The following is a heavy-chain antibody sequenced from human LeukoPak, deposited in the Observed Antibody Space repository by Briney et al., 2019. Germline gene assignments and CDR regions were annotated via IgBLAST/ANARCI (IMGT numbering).Heavy chain of an antibody. CDR1: GFTFSSYS. D-gene: IGHD3-10*01. CDR2: ISSSSSYI. CDR3: ARYKGMVRGVIGY. V-gene: IGHV3-21*01. J-gene: IGHJ4*02. Sequence: PGGSLRLSCAASGFTFSSYSMNWVRQAPGKGLEWVSSISSSSSYIYYADSVKGRFTISRDNAKNSLYLQMNSLRAEDTAVYYCARYKGMVRGVIGYWGQGTLVTVSS.